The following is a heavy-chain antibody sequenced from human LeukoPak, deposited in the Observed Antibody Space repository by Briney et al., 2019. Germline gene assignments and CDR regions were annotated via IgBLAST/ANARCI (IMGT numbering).Heavy chain of an antibody. J-gene: IGHJ3*02. V-gene: IGHV1-2*02. CDR1: GYTFTAYY. Sequence: ASVKVSCKASGYTFTAYYMHWVRQAPGQGLEWMGWINPNSGDTNYAQKFQGRVTMTRDTSISIAYMELSRLRSDDTAVYYCARADSDAFDIWGQGTMVTVSS. CDR2: INPNSGDT. CDR3: ARADSDAFDI.